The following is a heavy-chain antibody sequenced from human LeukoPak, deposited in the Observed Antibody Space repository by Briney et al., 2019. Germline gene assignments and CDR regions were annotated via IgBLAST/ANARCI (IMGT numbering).Heavy chain of an antibody. J-gene: IGHJ4*02. Sequence: ASVKVSRKAAGYTFTTSGISWVRQARGQGLEWMGWISTYNVNTNYAQKFQGRVTLTTDTSTSTAYMELRSLRSDDTAVYYCARLNSYWGQGTLVTVSS. CDR3: ARLNSY. CDR2: ISTYNVNT. CDR1: GYTFTTSG. V-gene: IGHV1-18*01.